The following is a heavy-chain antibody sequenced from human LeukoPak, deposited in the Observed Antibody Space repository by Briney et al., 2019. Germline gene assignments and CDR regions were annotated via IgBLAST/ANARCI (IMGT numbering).Heavy chain of an antibody. D-gene: IGHD3-3*01. Sequence: ASVKVSCKASGYTFTSYDINWVRQATGQGLEWMGWMNPNSGNTGYAQKFQGRVTMTRNTSISTAYMELSSLRSEDTAVYYCARATRATFGVDPWGQGTLVTVSS. CDR2: MNPNSGNT. J-gene: IGHJ5*02. CDR1: GYTFTSYD. CDR3: ARATRATFGVDP. V-gene: IGHV1-8*01.